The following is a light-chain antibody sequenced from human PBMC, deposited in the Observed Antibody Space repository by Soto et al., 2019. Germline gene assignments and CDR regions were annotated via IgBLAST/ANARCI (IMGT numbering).Light chain of an antibody. V-gene: IGLV2-8*01. J-gene: IGLJ1*01. Sequence: QSALTQPPSASGSPGQSVTISCTGTSSDVGGYNYVSWYQQHPGKAPKLMIYEVSKRPSGVPDRFSGSKSGNTASLTVSALQAEYEADYYCSSYAGSNNYVFGTETKVTVL. CDR3: SSYAGSNNYV. CDR1: SSDVGGYNY. CDR2: EVS.